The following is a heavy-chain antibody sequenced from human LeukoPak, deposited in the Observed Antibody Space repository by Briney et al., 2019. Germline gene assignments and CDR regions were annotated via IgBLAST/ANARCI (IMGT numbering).Heavy chain of an antibody. CDR2: IYYSGST. CDR3: ARDRYYFDY. CDR1: GGSISSSSYY. V-gene: IGHV4-39*07. J-gene: IGHJ4*02. Sequence: SETLSLTCTVSGGSISSSSYYWGWIRQPPGKGLEWIGSIYYSGSTYYNPSLKSRVTISVDTSKNQFSLKLSSVTAADTAVYYCARDRYYFDYWGQGTLVTVSS.